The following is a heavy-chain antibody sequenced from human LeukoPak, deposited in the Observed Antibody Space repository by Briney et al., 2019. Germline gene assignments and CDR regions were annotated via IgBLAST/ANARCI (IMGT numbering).Heavy chain of an antibody. D-gene: IGHD4-4*01. Sequence: ASVKVSCKASGYTFTSYDINWVRQATGQGLEWMGWMNPNSGNTGYAQKFQGRVTMTRNTSISTASMELSSLRSEDTAVYYCARGITVKKYDAFDIWGQGTMVTVSS. CDR3: ARGITVKKYDAFDI. V-gene: IGHV1-8*01. J-gene: IGHJ3*02. CDR1: GYTFTSYD. CDR2: MNPNSGNT.